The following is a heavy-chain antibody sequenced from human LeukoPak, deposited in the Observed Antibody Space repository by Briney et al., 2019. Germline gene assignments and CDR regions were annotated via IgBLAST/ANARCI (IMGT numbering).Heavy chain of an antibody. CDR1: GYTFTSYY. CDR2: ISGYNGNT. Sequence: VASVKVSCKASGYTFTSYYMHWVRQAPGQGLEWMGWISGYNGNTNYAQKFQGRVTMTTDTSTSTAYMELRSLRYDDTAVYYCARNAAASHDSWGQGTLVTVSS. D-gene: IGHD6-13*01. V-gene: IGHV1-18*04. CDR3: ARNAAASHDS. J-gene: IGHJ4*02.